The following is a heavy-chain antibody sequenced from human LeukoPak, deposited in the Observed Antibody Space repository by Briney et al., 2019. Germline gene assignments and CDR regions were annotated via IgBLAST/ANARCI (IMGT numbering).Heavy chain of an antibody. V-gene: IGHV3-23*01. Sequence: GGSLSLSCAASGFTFSSYAMSWVRQAPGKGLEWVSAISGSGGSTYYADSVKGRFTLSRDNSKNTLYLQMNSLRAEDTAVYYCAIDSAYSSSWPGAFDIWGQGTMVTVSS. D-gene: IGHD6-13*01. CDR1: GFTFSSYA. CDR2: ISGSGGST. J-gene: IGHJ3*02. CDR3: AIDSAYSSSWPGAFDI.